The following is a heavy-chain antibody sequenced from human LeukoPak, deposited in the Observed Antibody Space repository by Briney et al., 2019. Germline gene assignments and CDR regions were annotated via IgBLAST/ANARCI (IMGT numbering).Heavy chain of an antibody. CDR1: GGSFSGYY. J-gene: IGHJ4*02. V-gene: IGHV4-34*01. CDR2: INHSGST. Sequence: SETLSLTCAVYGGSFSGYYWSWIRQPPGKGLEWIGEINHSGSTNYNPSLKSRVTISVDTSKNQFSLKLSSVTAADAAVYYCARGRRGLLWFGESIDYWGQGTLVTVSS. D-gene: IGHD3-10*01. CDR3: ARGRRGLLWFGESIDY.